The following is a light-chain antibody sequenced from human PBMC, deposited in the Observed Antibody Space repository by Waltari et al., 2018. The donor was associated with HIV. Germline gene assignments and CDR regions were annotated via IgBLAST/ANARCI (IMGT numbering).Light chain of an antibody. CDR2: WAS. CDR1: QSVLYRSSNKNS. Sequence: DIVMTQSPDSLTVSLGERDTINCKSSQSVLYRSSNKNSLAWYQQKPGQPPKLLIYWASTREPGVPDRFSGSGSGTVFTLTISSLQAEDVAVYYCQQYYNTPYTFGQGTKLEIK. V-gene: IGKV4-1*01. CDR3: QQYYNTPYT. J-gene: IGKJ2*01.